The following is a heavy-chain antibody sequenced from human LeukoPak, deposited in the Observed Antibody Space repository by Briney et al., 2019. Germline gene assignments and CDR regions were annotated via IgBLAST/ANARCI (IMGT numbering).Heavy chain of an antibody. D-gene: IGHD6-13*01. CDR1: GFTFSSYE. Sequence: GGSLRLSCAASGFTFSSYEMSWVRQAPGKGLEWVANIKQDGSEKYYVDSVKGRFSISRDNAKNSLYLQMNSLRAEDTAVYYCAGEKPIAAAGIDYWGQGTLVTVSS. J-gene: IGHJ4*02. CDR3: AGEKPIAAAGIDY. V-gene: IGHV3-7*01. CDR2: IKQDGSEK.